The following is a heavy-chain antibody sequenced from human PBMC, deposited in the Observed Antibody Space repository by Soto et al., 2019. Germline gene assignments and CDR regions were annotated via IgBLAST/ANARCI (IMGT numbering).Heavy chain of an antibody. CDR3: AGAHGYTYGSPSDY. CDR1: GGSISSSSYY. V-gene: IGHV4-39*01. D-gene: IGHD5-18*01. J-gene: IGHJ4*02. CDR2: IYYSGST. Sequence: SETLSLTCTVSGGSISSSSYYWGWIRQPPGKGLEWIGSIYYSGSTYYNPSLKSRVTISVDTSKNQFSLKLSSVTAADTAVYYCAGAHGYTYGSPSDYWGQGTLVTVSS.